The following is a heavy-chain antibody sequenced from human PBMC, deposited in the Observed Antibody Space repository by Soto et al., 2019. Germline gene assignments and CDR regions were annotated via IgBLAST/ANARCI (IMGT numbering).Heavy chain of an antibody. CDR1: GFTFSDYY. D-gene: IGHD4-17*01. CDR3: ATRLYGDYLGY. V-gene: IGHV3-11*05. Sequence: QAQLVESGGGLVKPGGSLRLSCAASGFTFSDYYMSWIRQAPGKGLEWVSYISSSSSYTNYADSVKGRFTISRDNAKNSLYLQMNSLRAEDTAVYYCATRLYGDYLGYWGQGTLVTVSS. CDR2: ISSSSSYT. J-gene: IGHJ4*02.